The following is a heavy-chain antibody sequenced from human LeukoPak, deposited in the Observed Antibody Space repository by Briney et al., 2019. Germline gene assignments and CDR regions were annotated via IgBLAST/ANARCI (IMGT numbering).Heavy chain of an antibody. CDR2: IRSKTNIYAT. V-gene: IGHV3-73*01. D-gene: IGHD1-26*01. CDR3: TTSGSSYVMQSELFDY. Sequence: PGGSLRLSCAASGFTFSGSAIHWVRQASGKGLEWVGRIRSKTNIYATAYAASVKGRFTISRDDSKNTAYLQMSSLQTEDTAVYYCTTSGSSYVMQSELFDYWGQGTLVTVSS. J-gene: IGHJ4*02. CDR1: GFTFSGSA.